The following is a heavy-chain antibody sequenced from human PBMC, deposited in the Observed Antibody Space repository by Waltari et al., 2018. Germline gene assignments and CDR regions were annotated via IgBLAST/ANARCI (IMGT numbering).Heavy chain of an antibody. Sequence: QVQLQESGPGLLKPSETLSLTCAVSGYSISSGYYWGWIRQPPEEGLEWIGSMYHSGNNYYNPSLKSRVTMSLDTSKNQFSLKLSSVTAADTAVYYCARVHSVSYAQASWFDPWGQGTLVTVSS. J-gene: IGHJ5*02. D-gene: IGHD1-26*01. V-gene: IGHV4-38-2*01. CDR2: MYHSGNN. CDR1: GYSISSGYY. CDR3: ARVHSVSYAQASWFDP.